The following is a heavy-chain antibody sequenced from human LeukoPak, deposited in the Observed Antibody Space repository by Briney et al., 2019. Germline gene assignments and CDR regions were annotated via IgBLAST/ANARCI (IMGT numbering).Heavy chain of an antibody. D-gene: IGHD2-2*02. Sequence: GASVKVSCKASGYTFTSYYMHWVRQAPGQGLEWMGRIIPIFGTANYAQKFQGRVTITTDESTSTAYMGLSSLRSEDTAVYYCARQGYCSSTNCYMDNAFDIWGQGTMVTVSS. J-gene: IGHJ3*02. CDR3: ARQGYCSSTNCYMDNAFDI. CDR2: IIPIFGTA. CDR1: GYTFTSYY. V-gene: IGHV1-69*05.